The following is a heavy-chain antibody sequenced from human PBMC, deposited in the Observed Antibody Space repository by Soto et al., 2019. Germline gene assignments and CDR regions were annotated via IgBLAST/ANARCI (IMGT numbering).Heavy chain of an antibody. J-gene: IGHJ6*03. D-gene: IGHD3-10*01. V-gene: IGHV4-34*01. CDR3: ARAYGSGSYYKNTYYYYMDV. Sequence: SETLSLTCAVYGGSFSGYYWSWIRQPPGKGLEWIGEINHSGSTNYNPSLKSRVTISVDTSKNQFSLKLSSVTAADTAVYYCARAYGSGSYYKNTYYYYMDVWGKGTTVTVSS. CDR1: GGSFSGYY. CDR2: INHSGST.